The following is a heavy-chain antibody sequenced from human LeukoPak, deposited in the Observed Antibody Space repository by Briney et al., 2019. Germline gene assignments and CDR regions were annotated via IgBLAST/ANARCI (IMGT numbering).Heavy chain of an antibody. D-gene: IGHD4-17*01. CDR2: IYYSGST. CDR3: ARAATVTTGDEY. V-gene: IGHV4-30-4*08. Sequence: SQTLSLTCTVSGGSISSGDYYWSWIRQPPGKGLEWIGYIYYSGSTYYNPSLKSRVTISVDTSKNQFSLKLSSVTAADTVVYYCARAATVTTGDEYWGQGTLVTVSS. J-gene: IGHJ4*02. CDR1: GGSISSGDYY.